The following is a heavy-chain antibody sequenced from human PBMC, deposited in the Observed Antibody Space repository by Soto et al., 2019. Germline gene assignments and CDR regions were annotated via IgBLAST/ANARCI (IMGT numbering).Heavy chain of an antibody. CDR2: IKQDGSEK. D-gene: IGHD1-26*01. CDR3: IWESKFFSAWH. Sequence: GGSVRLSCAASEFSIRNFWMNWVRQAPGKGLEWVAMIKQDGSEKFYVDSVKGRFTISRDNAKNSLYLQMNSLRAEDTAVYYCIWESKFFSAWHWGQGTLVTVSS. V-gene: IGHV3-7*03. J-gene: IGHJ4*02. CDR1: EFSIRNFW.